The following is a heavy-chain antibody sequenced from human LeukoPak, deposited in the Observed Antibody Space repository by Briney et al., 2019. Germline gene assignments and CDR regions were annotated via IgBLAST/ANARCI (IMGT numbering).Heavy chain of an antibody. D-gene: IGHD6-19*01. CDR2: INPSGGST. V-gene: IGHV1-46*01. CDR3: ARDRSSGWYPLDY. J-gene: IGHJ4*02. CDR1: GYTFTDYY. Sequence: ASVKVSCKASGYTFTDYYMHWVQQAPGQGLEWMGIINPSGGSTSHAQKFQGRVTMTRDTSTSAVYMELSSLRSEDTAVYYCARDRSSGWYPLDYWGQGTLVTVSS.